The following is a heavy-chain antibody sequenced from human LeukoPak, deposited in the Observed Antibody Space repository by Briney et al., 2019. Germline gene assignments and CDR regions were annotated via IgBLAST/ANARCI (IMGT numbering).Heavy chain of an antibody. CDR1: GFTFNSYD. J-gene: IGHJ4*02. Sequence: GGSLRLSCAASGFTFNSYDMNWVRQAPGKGLEWVSYISSGGGKIHYADSVQGRFTISRDNAKNSLSLQMGSLRAEDTAVYYCARAFRTTGSGYTFDYWGQGTLVTVSS. CDR2: ISSGGGKI. D-gene: IGHD3-10*01. V-gene: IGHV3-48*03. CDR3: ARAFRTTGSGYTFDY.